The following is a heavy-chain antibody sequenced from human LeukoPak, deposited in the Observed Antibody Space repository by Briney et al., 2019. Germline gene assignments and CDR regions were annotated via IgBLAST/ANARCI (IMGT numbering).Heavy chain of an antibody. CDR1: GFTFSEYY. CDR3: ARDTNNGLDV. CDR2: ISSSGRLM. J-gene: IGHJ6*02. Sequence: GGSLRLSCAASGFTFSEYYIIWLRPAPGKGLEWVSHISSSGRLMQYADSVRGRFTITRDNAQNFMSLQMNNLKPEDTAVYYCARDTNNGLDVWGRGTTVTVS. D-gene: IGHD1-14*01. V-gene: IGHV3-11*01.